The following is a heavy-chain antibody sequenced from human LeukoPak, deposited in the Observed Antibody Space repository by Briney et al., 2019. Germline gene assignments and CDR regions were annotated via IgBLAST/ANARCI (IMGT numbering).Heavy chain of an antibody. CDR3: ARATYYYGSGSYPPGH. CDR2: IIPIFGTA. D-gene: IGHD3-10*01. J-gene: IGHJ4*02. Sequence: GASVKASCKASGGTFSSYAISWVRQAPGQGLEWMGGIIPIFGTANYAQKFQGRVTITADESTSTAYMEMSSLRSEDTAVYYCARATYYYGSGSYPPGHWGQGTLVTVSS. CDR1: GGTFSSYA. V-gene: IGHV1-69*13.